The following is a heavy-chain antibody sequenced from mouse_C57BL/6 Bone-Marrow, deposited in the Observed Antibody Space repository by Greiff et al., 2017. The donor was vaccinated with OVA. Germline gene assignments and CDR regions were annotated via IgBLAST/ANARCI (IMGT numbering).Heavy chain of an antibody. CDR1: GFSLTSYG. J-gene: IGHJ1*03. CDR3: ARNEVPWSDWYFDV. CDR2: IWSGGST. V-gene: IGHV2-2*01. Sequence: VKLQESGPGLVQPSQSLSITCTVSGFSLTSYGVHWVRQSPGKGLEWLGVIWSGGSTDYNAAFISRLSISKDNSKSQVFFKMNSLQADDTAIYYCARNEVPWSDWYFDVWGTGTTVTVSS. D-gene: IGHD5-1*01.